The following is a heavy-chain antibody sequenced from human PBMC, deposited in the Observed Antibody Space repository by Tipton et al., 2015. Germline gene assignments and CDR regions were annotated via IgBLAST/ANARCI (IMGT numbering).Heavy chain of an antibody. CDR1: GGSVSSGSYY. V-gene: IGHV4-61*01. Sequence: TLSLTCTVSGGSVSSGSYYWSWIRQPPGKGLEWIGYISFSDTTHYNPSLKSRITISLNTSKNQLSLKLNSVTAADTAVYYCARAAIIQGYYHDSSRNYIFKSWGQGTRVTVSS. D-gene: IGHD3-22*01. J-gene: IGHJ1*01. CDR3: ARAAIIQGYYHDSSRNYIFKS. CDR2: ISFSDTT.